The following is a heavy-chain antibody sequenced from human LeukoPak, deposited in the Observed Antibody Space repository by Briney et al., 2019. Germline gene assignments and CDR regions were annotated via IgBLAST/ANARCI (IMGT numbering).Heavy chain of an antibody. CDR2: IYYSGRT. V-gene: IGHV4-61*01. Sequence: SETLSLTCTVSGGSVSSGSYYWSWIRQPPGKGLEWIGYIYYSGRTNYNPSLKSRVTISVDTSKKQFSLKLTTVTAADTAVYYCARCYDDSGAFDMWGQGTTVTVFS. J-gene: IGHJ3*02. CDR1: GGSVSSGSYY. CDR3: ARCYDDSGAFDM. D-gene: IGHD4-17*01.